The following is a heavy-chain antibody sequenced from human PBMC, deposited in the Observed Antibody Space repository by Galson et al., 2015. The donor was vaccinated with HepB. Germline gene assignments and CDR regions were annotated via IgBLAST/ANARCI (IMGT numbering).Heavy chain of an antibody. J-gene: IGHJ4*02. CDR1: GFTFSSYA. V-gene: IGHV3-30*04. CDR2: ISYDGSNK. CDR3: ARDGGYSYGYPIGY. Sequence: SLRLSCAASGFTFSSYAMHWVRQAPGKGLEWVAVISYDGSNKYYADSVKGRFTISRDNSKNTLYLQMNSLRAEDTAVYYCARDGGYSYGYPIGYWGQGTLVTVSS. D-gene: IGHD5-18*01.